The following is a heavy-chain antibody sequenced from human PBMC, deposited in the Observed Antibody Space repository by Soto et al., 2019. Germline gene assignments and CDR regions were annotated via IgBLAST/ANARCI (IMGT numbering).Heavy chain of an antibody. V-gene: IGHV4-61*01. J-gene: IGHJ4*02. D-gene: IGHD6-19*01. CDR3: ARSGSGSGWL. Sequence: NPSETLSLTCTVSGGSVISGRFYCSWIRQPPGKGLEWIGYIYYSGSTKYNPSLRSRVTISVDTSKNQFSLKLTSVAAADTAVYYCARSGSGSGWLGGQGTLVTVSS. CDR1: GGSVISGRFY. CDR2: IYYSGST.